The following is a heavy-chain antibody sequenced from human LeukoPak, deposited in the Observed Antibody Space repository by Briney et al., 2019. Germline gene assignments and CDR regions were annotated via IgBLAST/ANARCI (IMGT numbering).Heavy chain of an antibody. CDR1: GYTFTGYY. Sequence: ASVKVSCKASGYTFTGYYMHWVRQAPGQGLEWMGWINPNSGGTNYAQKFQGRVTMTRDTSISTAYMELSRLRSDDTAAYYCARGSGGNYYMDVWGKGTTVTVSS. V-gene: IGHV1-2*02. D-gene: IGHD3-16*01. CDR3: ARGSGGNYYMDV. CDR2: INPNSGGT. J-gene: IGHJ6*03.